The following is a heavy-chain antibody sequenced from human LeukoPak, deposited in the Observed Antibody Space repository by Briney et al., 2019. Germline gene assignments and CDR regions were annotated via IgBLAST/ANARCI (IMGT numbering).Heavy chain of an antibody. J-gene: IGHJ5*02. CDR1: GGSFSGYY. CDR2: INHSGST. D-gene: IGHD6-13*01. CDR3: ASRPSIAAAGIGWFDP. Sequence: PSEALSLTCAVYGGSFSGYYWSWIRQPPGKGLEWIGEINHSGSTNYNPSLKSRVTISVDTSKNQLSLKLSSVTAADTAVYYCASRPSIAAAGIGWFDPWGQGTLVTVSS. V-gene: IGHV4-34*01.